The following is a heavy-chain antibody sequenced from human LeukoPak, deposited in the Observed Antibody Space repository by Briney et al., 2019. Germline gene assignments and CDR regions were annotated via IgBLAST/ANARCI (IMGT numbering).Heavy chain of an antibody. CDR3: AKDRSTYYYDSSGCFDY. J-gene: IGHJ4*02. V-gene: IGHV3-23*01. Sequence: HPGGSLRLSCAASGFTFSSYAMSWVRQAPGKGLEWVSAISGSGGSTYYADSVKGRFTISRDNSKNTLYLQMNSLRAEDTAVYYCAKDRSTYYYDSSGCFDYWGQGALVTVSS. CDR2: ISGSGGST. CDR1: GFTFSSYA. D-gene: IGHD3-22*01.